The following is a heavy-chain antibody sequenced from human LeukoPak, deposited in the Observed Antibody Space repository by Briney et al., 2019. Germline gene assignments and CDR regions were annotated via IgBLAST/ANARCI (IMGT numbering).Heavy chain of an antibody. CDR2: INPSSGST. V-gene: IGHV1-46*01. Sequence: GASVKVSCKASGYTFTSYYMHWVRQAPGQGLEWMGIINPSSGSTSYAQKFQGRVTMTRDTSTSTVYMELSSLRSEDTDVYYCERENFGIDAMAYDYWGQGTLVTVSS. J-gene: IGHJ4*02. D-gene: IGHD5-18*01. CDR3: ERENFGIDAMAYDY. CDR1: GYTFTSYY.